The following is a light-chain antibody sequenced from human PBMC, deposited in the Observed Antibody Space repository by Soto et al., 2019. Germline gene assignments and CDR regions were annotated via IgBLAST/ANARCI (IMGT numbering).Light chain of an antibody. CDR1: SSDVGGYNY. Sequence: QSALTQPASVSGSPGQSITISCTGTSSDVGGYNYVSWYQQHPGKAPKLMIYEVSNWPSGVSNRFSGSKSGNTASLTISGLQAEDEADYYCSSYTSNSTHVVFGGGTKLTVL. J-gene: IGLJ2*01. CDR2: EVS. CDR3: SSYTSNSTHVV. V-gene: IGLV2-14*01.